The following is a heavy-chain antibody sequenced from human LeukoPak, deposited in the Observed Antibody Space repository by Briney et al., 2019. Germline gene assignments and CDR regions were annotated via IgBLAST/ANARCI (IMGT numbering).Heavy chain of an antibody. CDR2: ISSSSSYI. D-gene: IGHD6-13*01. J-gene: IGHJ4*02. CDR1: GFTFSSYS. CDR3: ARDGDSTEYYFDY. Sequence: PGGSLRLSCAASGFTFSSYSMNWVRQAPGKGLEWVSSISSSSSYIYYADSVKGRFTISRDNAKNSLYLQMNSLRAEDTAVYYCARDGDSTEYYFDYWGQGTLVTVSS. V-gene: IGHV3-21*01.